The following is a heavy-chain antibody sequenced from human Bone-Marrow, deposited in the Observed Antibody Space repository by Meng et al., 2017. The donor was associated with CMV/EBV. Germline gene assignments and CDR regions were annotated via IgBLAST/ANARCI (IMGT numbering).Heavy chain of an antibody. CDR1: GASFSDFY. V-gene: IGHV4-34*01. CDR2: ITHSGIT. J-gene: IGHJ6*02. Sequence: SETLSLTCEVSGASFSDFYWSWIRQSTGMGLEWIGEITHSGITRYNPSLKGRVTISIDTSKKQFFLNLTSVTAADTARYYCARDPRKTYLYYYGVDVWGQGNTVPVSS. CDR3: ARDPRKTYLYYYGVDV.